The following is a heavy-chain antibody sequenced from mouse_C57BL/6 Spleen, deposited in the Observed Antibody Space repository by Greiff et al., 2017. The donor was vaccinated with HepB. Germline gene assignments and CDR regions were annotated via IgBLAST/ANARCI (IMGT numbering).Heavy chain of an antibody. D-gene: IGHD3-3*01. Sequence: VKLQQSGAELVRPGTSVKVSCKASGYAFTNYLIEWVKQRPGQGLEWIGVINPGSGGTNYNEKFKGKATLTADKSSSTAYMQLSSLTSEDSAVYFCARGRDGDYWGQGTSVTVSS. J-gene: IGHJ4*01. CDR2: INPGSGGT. CDR3: ARGRDGDY. CDR1: GYAFTNYL. V-gene: IGHV1-54*01.